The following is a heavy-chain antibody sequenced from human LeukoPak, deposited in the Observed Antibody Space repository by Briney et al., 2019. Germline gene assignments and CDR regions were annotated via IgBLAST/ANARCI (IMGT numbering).Heavy chain of an antibody. D-gene: IGHD6-13*01. CDR3: ARGDSSSWYGGYFDY. CDR1: GFTFSSYA. J-gene: IGHJ4*02. V-gene: IGHV3-30-3*01. CDR2: ISYDGSNK. Sequence: GGSLRLSCAASGFTFSSYAMHWVRQAPGKGPEWVAVISYDGSNKYYADSVKGRFTISRDKSKNTLYLQMNSLRAEDTAVYYCARGDSSSWYGGYFDYWGQGTLVTVSS.